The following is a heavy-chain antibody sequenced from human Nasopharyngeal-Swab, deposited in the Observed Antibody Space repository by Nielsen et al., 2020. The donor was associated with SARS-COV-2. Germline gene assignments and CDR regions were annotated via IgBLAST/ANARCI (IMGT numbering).Heavy chain of an antibody. CDR2: IYYSGST. D-gene: IGHD6-6*01. CDR1: GGSISSHY. Sequence: SETLSLTCTVSGGSISSHYWSWIRQPPGKGLEWIGYIYYSGSTNYNPSLKSRVTISVDTSKNKFSLKLSSVTAADTAVYYCARSKAAHNWFDPWGQGTLVTVSS. V-gene: IGHV4-59*11. CDR3: ARSKAAHNWFDP. J-gene: IGHJ5*02.